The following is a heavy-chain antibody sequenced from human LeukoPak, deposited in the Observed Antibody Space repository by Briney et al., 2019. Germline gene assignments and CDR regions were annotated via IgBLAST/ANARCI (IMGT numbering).Heavy chain of an antibody. D-gene: IGHD2-2*02. CDR1: GFTFSSYA. V-gene: IGHV3-30*01. CDR2: ISYDGSNK. Sequence: PGGSLRLSCAASGFTFSSYAMHWVRQAPGKGLEWVAVISYDGSNKYYADSVKGRFTISRDNSKNTLYLQMNSLRAGDTAVYYCARSGGVRLVPAAIRWGDYYYYMDVWGKGTTVTVSS. CDR3: ARSGGVRLVPAAIRWGDYYYYMDV. J-gene: IGHJ6*03.